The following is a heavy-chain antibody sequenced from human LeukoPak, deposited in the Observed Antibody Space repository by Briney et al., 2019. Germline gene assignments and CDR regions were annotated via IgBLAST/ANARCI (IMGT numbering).Heavy chain of an antibody. CDR1: GYIFLKYG. D-gene: IGHD2-2*01. J-gene: IGHJ4*02. V-gene: IGHV1-18*01. CDR3: ARDVLEAEGRTEDYFYY. CDR2: ISNYDGRT. Sequence: ASVTVSCKASGYIFLKYGISWVRQARGQGLEWMGRISNYDGRTNFAQTFQGRVTLTTDTSTSTAYMELRTLRSDDTAVYYCARDVLEAEGRTEDYFYYWGQGTLVIVSS.